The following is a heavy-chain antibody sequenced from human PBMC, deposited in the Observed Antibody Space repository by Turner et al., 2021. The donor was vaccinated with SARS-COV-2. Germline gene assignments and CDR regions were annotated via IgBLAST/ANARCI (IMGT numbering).Heavy chain of an antibody. Sequence: QLQLQESGPGLVRPSETLSLTCTVSGDSLSSRTYYWGWIRQPPGKGREWIASISDSGTTYYNPSLRSRVTISVDTSRNQFSLKLSSVTAADTGIYYCARHRPNSSGWYYYGMDVWGQGTTVTVSS. CDR1: GDSLSSRTYY. V-gene: IGHV4-39*01. J-gene: IGHJ6*02. CDR3: ARHRPNSSGWYYYGMDV. CDR2: ISDSGTT. D-gene: IGHD6-19*01.